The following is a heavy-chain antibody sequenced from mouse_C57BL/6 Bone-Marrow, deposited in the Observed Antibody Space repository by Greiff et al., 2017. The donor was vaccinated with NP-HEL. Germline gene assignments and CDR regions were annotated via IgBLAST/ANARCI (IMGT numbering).Heavy chain of an antibody. CDR3: TRGWLLRPSYFDY. CDR1: GYTFTSYW. D-gene: IGHD2-3*01. CDR2: IYPGNSDT. V-gene: IGHV1-5*01. J-gene: IGHJ2*01. Sequence: EVQLQQSGTVLARPGASVKMSCKTSGYTFTSYWMHWVKQRPGQGLEWIGAIYPGNSDTSYNQKFKGKAKLTAVTSASTAYMELSSLTNEDSAVYYCTRGWLLRPSYFDYWGQGTTLTVSS.